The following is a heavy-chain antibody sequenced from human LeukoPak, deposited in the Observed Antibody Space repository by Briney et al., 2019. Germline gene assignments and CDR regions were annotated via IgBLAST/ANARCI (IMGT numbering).Heavy chain of an antibody. V-gene: IGHV3-21*01. CDR2: ISSSSSYK. D-gene: IGHD3-22*01. CDR1: GFTFSSYS. Sequence: SGGSLRLSCAASGFTFSSYSMNWVRQAPGKGLEWVPSISSSSSYKYYTDSVKGRFTISRDNAKNSLYLQMNSLRAEDTAVYYCARDSSYYDPEYYCMDVWGQGTTVTVSS. J-gene: IGHJ6*02. CDR3: ARDSSYYDPEYYCMDV.